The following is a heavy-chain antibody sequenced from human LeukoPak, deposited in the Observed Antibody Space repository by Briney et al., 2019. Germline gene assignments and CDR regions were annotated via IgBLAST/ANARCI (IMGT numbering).Heavy chain of an antibody. Sequence: GGSLRLSCAASGFTVSSNYMSWVRQAPGKGLEWVSVIYSGGSTYYADSEKGRFTISRDNSKNTLYLQMNSLRAEDTAVYYCARCFRQQLSYFDYWGQGTLVTVSS. D-gene: IGHD6-13*01. CDR2: IYSGGST. CDR3: ARCFRQQLSYFDY. V-gene: IGHV3-66*01. CDR1: GFTVSSNY. J-gene: IGHJ4*02.